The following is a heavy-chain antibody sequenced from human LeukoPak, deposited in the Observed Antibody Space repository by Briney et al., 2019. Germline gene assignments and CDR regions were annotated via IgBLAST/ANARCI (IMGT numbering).Heavy chain of an antibody. CDR1: GFTFSYAW. Sequence: KPGGSLRLSCAASGFTFSYAWMNWVRQAPGKGLEWVGHIKSKSDGGTIAYAAPVKGRFTISREDSENTLYLQMNSLKTEDTAVYYCTTLLWFGELLSGDYWGQGTLVTVSS. D-gene: IGHD3-10*01. CDR2: IKSKSDGGTI. CDR3: TTLLWFGELLSGDY. V-gene: IGHV3-15*01. J-gene: IGHJ4*02.